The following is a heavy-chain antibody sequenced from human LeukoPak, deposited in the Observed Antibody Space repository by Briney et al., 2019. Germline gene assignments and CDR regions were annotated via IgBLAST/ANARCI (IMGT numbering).Heavy chain of an antibody. D-gene: IGHD5-24*01. J-gene: IGHJ4*02. CDR1: GGSISSYY. CDR2: IYYSGST. V-gene: IGHV4-59*01. Sequence: SETLSLTCTVSGGSISSYYWSWNRQPPGKGLEWIGYIYYSGSTNYNPSLKSRVTISVDTSKNQFSLKLSSVTAADTAVYYCARDRDGAQPDYWGQGTLVTVSS. CDR3: ARDRDGAQPDY.